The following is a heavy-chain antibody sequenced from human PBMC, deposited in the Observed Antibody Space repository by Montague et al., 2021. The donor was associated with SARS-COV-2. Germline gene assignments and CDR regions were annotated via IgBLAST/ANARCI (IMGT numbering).Heavy chain of an antibody. CDR3: ARGHLSVSMIVVVFTSASYCFDY. Sequence: SETLSLTCAVYGGSFGDDHWSWIRQPPGKGLEWIGDIKQSGSTNXNPSLKSRGTISVDTSKNQFSLKLTSVTAADTAVYFCARGHLSVSMIVVVFTSASYCFDYWGQGAQVTVSS. V-gene: IGHV4-34*01. D-gene: IGHD3-22*01. CDR1: GGSFGDDH. J-gene: IGHJ4*02. CDR2: IKQSGST.